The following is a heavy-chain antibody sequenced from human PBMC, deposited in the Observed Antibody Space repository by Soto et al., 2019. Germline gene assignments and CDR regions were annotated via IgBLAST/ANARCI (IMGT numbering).Heavy chain of an antibody. CDR1: GFTFSSYA. CDR2: ISGSGGST. Sequence: GGSLRLSCAASGFTFSSYAMSWVRQAPGKGLEWVAAISGSGGSTYYADSVKGRFTISRDNSKNTLYLQMNSLRAEDTAVYCCAQDLASSRAYWGQGTLVTVSS. D-gene: IGHD1-26*01. V-gene: IGHV3-23*01. CDR3: AQDLASSRAY. J-gene: IGHJ4*02.